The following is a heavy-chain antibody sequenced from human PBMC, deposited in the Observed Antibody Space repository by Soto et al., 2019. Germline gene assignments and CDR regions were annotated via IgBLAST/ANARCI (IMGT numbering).Heavy chain of an antibody. V-gene: IGHV1-18*04. CDR3: ARELLHNNAAVGTATPLDY. D-gene: IGHD2-15*01. CDR2: ISGYNGNT. CDR1: GYTFTSYG. Sequence: QVQLVQSGGEVKKPGASVKVSCQASGYTFTSYGVSWVRQAPGQGLERMGWISGYNGNTKYAQNFQGRATLTTDTSTSTAYMELRSLRPDDTAVYYCARELLHNNAAVGTATPLDYWGQGTVVIVSS. J-gene: IGHJ4*02.